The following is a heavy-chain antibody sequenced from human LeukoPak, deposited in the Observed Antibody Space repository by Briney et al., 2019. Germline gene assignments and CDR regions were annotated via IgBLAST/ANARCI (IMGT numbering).Heavy chain of an antibody. CDR1: GGSISSGSYY. D-gene: IGHD3-3*01. CDR3: ARQIPGYYDFWSGYNGDFDY. CDR2: IYTSGST. V-gene: IGHV4-61*02. Sequence: PSETLSLTCTVSGGSISSGSYYWGWIRQPAGKGLEWIGRIYTSGSTNYNPSLKSRVTISVDTSKNQFSLKLSSVTAADTAVYYCARQIPGYYDFWSGYNGDFDYWGQGTLVTVSS. J-gene: IGHJ4*02.